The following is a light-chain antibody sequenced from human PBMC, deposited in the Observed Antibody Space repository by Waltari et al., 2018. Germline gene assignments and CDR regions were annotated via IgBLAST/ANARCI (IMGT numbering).Light chain of an antibody. Sequence: QSALTQPRSVSGSPGQSVTISCTGTSSDVGGYNYVFWYQQHPGKAPKLMIYDVSKRPSGVPDRFSGSKSGNTASLTISGLQAEDEADYYCCSYASSYTFEVVFGGGTKLTVL. CDR3: CSYASSYTFEVV. CDR2: DVS. V-gene: IGLV2-11*01. CDR1: SSDVGGYNY. J-gene: IGLJ2*01.